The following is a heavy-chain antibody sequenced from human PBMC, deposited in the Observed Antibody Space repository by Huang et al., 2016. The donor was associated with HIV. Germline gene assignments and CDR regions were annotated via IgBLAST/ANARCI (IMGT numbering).Heavy chain of an antibody. J-gene: IGHJ4*02. CDR2: ISVNNGKT. Sequence: QVQLVQSGPEVKKPGASVKVSCKASGYTFRNYGITWVRQAPGQGLEWMGWISVNNGKTNYAQKFQGRVTMTTDPATSTAYMDLRSLRSDDTALYYCARGFYYDSSGSYQYYFDYWGQGALVTVSS. CDR1: GYTFRNYG. D-gene: IGHD3-22*01. CDR3: ARGFYYDSSGSYQYYFDY. V-gene: IGHV1-18*04.